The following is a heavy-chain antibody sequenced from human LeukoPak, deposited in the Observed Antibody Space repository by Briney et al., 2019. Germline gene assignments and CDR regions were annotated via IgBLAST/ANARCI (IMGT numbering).Heavy chain of an antibody. V-gene: IGHV1-18*01. CDR2: ISAYNGNT. CDR1: GYTFTSYG. D-gene: IGHD6-13*01. J-gene: IGHJ4*02. CDR3: ARDWDSSSWFDY. Sequence: ASVKASCKASGYTFTSYGISWVRQAPGQGPEWMGWISAYNGNTNYAQKLQGRVTMTTDTSTSTAYMELRSLRSDDTAVYYCARDWDSSSWFDYWGQGTLVTVSS.